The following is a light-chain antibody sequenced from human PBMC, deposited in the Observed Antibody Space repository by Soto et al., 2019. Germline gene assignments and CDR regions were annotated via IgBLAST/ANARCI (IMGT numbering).Light chain of an antibody. V-gene: IGKV1-39*01. CDR3: QQSYSTPRT. Sequence: DIQMTQSPSSLSASVGDRVTITCRASQSISSYLNWYQQKPGKAPKLLIYAASSLQSGVPSRFSGSGSGTDFNLTISSLQPEDFATYYGQQSYSTPRTFGQGTKVEIK. J-gene: IGKJ1*01. CDR1: QSISSY. CDR2: AAS.